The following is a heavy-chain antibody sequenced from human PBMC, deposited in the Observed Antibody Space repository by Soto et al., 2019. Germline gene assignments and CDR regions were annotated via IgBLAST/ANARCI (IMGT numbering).Heavy chain of an antibody. V-gene: IGHV4-31*03. J-gene: IGHJ4*02. CDR3: ARYSSSWYISYFDY. D-gene: IGHD6-13*01. CDR1: GGSISSGGYY. Sequence: QVQLQESGPGLVKPSQTLSLTCTVSGGSISSGGYYWSWIRQHPGKGLEWIGYIYYSGSTYYNPSLKSRVTISVDTSKNQFSLKLSSVTAADTAVYFCARYSSSWYISYFDYWGQGTLVTVSS. CDR2: IYYSGST.